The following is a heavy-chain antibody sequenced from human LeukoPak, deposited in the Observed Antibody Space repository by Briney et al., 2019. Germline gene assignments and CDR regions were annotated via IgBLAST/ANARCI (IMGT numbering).Heavy chain of an antibody. CDR3: ARSIYSSSWNAFDI. CDR2: INPNSGGT. J-gene: IGHJ3*02. V-gene: IGHV1-2*02. CDR1: GYTFTGYY. Sequence: GASVKVSCKASGYTFTGYYMHWVRQAPGQGLEWMGWINPNSGGTNYAQKFQGRVTMTRDTSISTAYTELSRLRSDDTAVYYCARSIYSSSWNAFDIWGQGTMVTVSS. D-gene: IGHD6-13*01.